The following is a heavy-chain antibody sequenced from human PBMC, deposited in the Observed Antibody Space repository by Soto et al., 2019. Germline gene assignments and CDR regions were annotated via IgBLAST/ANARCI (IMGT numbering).Heavy chain of an antibody. J-gene: IGHJ6*02. CDR3: AKGYLHPKYSSSWDNYYYYGMDV. CDR2: ISGSGGST. Sequence: GGSLRLSCAASGFTFSSYAMSWVRQAPGKGLEWVSAISGSGGSTYYADSVKGRFTISRDNSKNTLYLQMNSLRAEATAVYYCAKGYLHPKYSSSWDNYYYYGMDVWGQGTTVTVSS. D-gene: IGHD6-13*01. V-gene: IGHV3-23*01. CDR1: GFTFSSYA.